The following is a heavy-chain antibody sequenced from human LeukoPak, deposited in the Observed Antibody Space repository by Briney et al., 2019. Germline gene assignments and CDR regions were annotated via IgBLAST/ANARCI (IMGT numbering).Heavy chain of an antibody. Sequence: ASGKVSCKASGYTFTSYGISWVRQAPGQGLEWMGWISAYNGNTNYAQKLQGRVTMTTDTSTSTAYMELRSLRSDDTAVYYCARDRSGDFWSGYQYYFDYWGQGTLVTVSS. CDR2: ISAYNGNT. CDR1: GYTFTSYG. D-gene: IGHD3-3*01. J-gene: IGHJ4*02. CDR3: ARDRSGDFWSGYQYYFDY. V-gene: IGHV1-18*01.